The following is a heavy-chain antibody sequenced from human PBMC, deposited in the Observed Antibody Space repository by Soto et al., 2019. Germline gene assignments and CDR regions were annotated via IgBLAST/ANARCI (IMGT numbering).Heavy chain of an antibody. CDR1: GYTFTGYY. V-gene: IGHV1-2*02. CDR3: ARTNRVSKFWFDP. D-gene: IGHD3-10*01. J-gene: IGHJ5*02. Sequence: ASVKVSCKASGYTFTGYYMHWVRQAPGQGLEWMGWINPNSGGTNYAQKFQGRVTMTRDTSISTAYMELSRLGSDDTAVYYCARTNRVSKFWFDPWGQGTLVTVSS. CDR2: INPNSGGT.